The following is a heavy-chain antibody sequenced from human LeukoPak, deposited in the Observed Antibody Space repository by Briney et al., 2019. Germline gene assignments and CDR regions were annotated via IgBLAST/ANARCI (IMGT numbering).Heavy chain of an antibody. CDR1: GYTFTGYY. V-gene: IGHV7-4-1*02. CDR3: ARGGRRWLQFRAFDI. J-gene: IGHJ3*02. Sequence: GASVKVSCKASGYTFTGYYMHWVRQAPGQGLEWMGWINTNTGNPTYAQGFTGRFVFSLDTSVSTAYLQISSLKAEDTVVYYCARGGRRWLQFRAFDIWGQGTMVTVSS. CDR2: INTNTGNP. D-gene: IGHD5-24*01.